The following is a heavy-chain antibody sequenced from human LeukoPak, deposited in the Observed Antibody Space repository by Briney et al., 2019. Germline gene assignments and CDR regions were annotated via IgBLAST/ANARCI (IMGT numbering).Heavy chain of an antibody. J-gene: IGHJ3*02. CDR2: IIPIFGTA. CDR3: ATFRGVVPAAMAFDI. V-gene: IGHV1-69*06. Sequence: PGASVKVSCKASGGTFSSYAISWVRQAPGQGLEWMGGIIPIFGTANYAQKFQGRVTMTEDTSTDTAYMELSSLRSEDTAVYYCATFRGVVPAAMAFDIWGQGTMVTVSS. CDR1: GGTFSSYA. D-gene: IGHD2-2*01.